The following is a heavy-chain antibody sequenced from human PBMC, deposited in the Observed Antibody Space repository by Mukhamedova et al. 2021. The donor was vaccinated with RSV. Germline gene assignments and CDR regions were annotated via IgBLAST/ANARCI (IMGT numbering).Heavy chain of an antibody. CDR1: YG. J-gene: IGHJ4*02. CDR2: ISAGGDII. CDR3: AKKYCSGNGCFSLTLGN. Sequence: YGMNWVRQAPGKGLEWVSVISAGGDIIAYADSVKGRFTVSRDNSKNTLFLQMNSLRAEDTAVYHCAKKYCSGNGCFSLTLGNWGQG. V-gene: IGHV3-23*01. D-gene: IGHD2-2*01.